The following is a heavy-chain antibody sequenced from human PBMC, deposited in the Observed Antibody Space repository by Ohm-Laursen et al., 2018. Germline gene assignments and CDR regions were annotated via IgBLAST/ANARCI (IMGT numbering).Heavy chain of an antibody. V-gene: IGHV4-59*08. D-gene: IGHD6-19*01. J-gene: IGHJ4*02. CDR2: IYYSGST. CDR3: ARQESSGWYPDY. Sequence: SETLSLTCPVSGGSISSYYWTWIRQPPGKGLEWIGYIYYSGSTNYNPSLKSRVTISVDTSKNQFSLKLSSVTAADTAVYYCARQESSGWYPDYWGQGTLVTVSS. CDR1: GGSISSYY.